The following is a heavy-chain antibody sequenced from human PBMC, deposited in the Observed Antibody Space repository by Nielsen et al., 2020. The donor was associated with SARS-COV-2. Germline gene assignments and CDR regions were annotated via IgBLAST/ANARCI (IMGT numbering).Heavy chain of an antibody. CDR3: ARHQGGYGGNSVGGWFDP. D-gene: IGHD4-23*01. CDR1: GGSISSSSYY. Sequence: SETLSLTCTVSGGSISSSSYYWSWIRQPPGKGLEWIGYIYYSGSTNYNPSLKSRVTISVDTSKNQFSLKLSSVTAADTAVYYCARHQGGYGGNSVGGWFDPWGQGTLVTVSS. CDR2: IYYSGST. J-gene: IGHJ5*02. V-gene: IGHV4-61*05.